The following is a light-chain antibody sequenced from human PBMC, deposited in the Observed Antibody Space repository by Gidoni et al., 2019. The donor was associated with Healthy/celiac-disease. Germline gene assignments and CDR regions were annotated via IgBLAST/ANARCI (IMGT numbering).Light chain of an antibody. Sequence: DIVMPQSPDSLAVSLGERATINCKSSQSVLYSSNNKNYLAWYQQKPGQPPKLLIYWASTRESGVPDRFSGRGSGTDFTLTISSLQAEDVAVYYCQQYYSTPYTFGQGTKLEIK. CDR3: QQYYSTPYT. CDR1: QSVLYSSNNKNY. CDR2: WAS. J-gene: IGKJ2*01. V-gene: IGKV4-1*01.